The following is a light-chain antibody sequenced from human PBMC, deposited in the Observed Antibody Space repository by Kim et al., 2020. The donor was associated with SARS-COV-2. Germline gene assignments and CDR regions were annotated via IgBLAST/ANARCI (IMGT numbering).Light chain of an antibody. J-gene: IGLJ3*02. CDR2: RDS. CDR1: NIGSKH. V-gene: IGLV3-9*01. CDR3: QVWDNNTWV. Sequence: SYELTQPLSVSVALGQTASITCGGDNIGSKHVHWYQQKAGQAPVLVIYRDSSRPAEIPERFSGSNSGNTATLTVSRGQAGDEADYYCQVWDNNTWVFGAGTKLTVL.